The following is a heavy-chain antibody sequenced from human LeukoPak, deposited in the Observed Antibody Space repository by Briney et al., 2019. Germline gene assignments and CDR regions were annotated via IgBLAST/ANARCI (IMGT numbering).Heavy chain of an antibody. Sequence: SGGSLRLSCAASGFTFSSYSMNWVRQAPGKGPEWVSSISSSSSYIYYADSVKGRFTNSRDNAKNSLYLQMNSLRAEDTAVYYCARDPGTTVTTNWGQGTLVTVSS. CDR1: GFTFSSYS. V-gene: IGHV3-21*01. CDR2: ISSSSSYI. D-gene: IGHD4-17*01. J-gene: IGHJ4*02. CDR3: ARDPGTTVTTN.